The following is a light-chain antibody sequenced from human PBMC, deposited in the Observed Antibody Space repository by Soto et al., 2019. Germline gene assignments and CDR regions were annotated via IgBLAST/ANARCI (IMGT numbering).Light chain of an antibody. Sequence: QSALTQPPSASGTPGQGVTISCSGSISNIGSNYVYWYQQLPGTAPKLLIYRNNQRPSGVPDRFSGSKSGTSASLAISGLRSDDEADYFCATWDGSLNGFYVFGSGTKGTVL. CDR3: ATWDGSLNGFYV. CDR1: ISNIGSNY. J-gene: IGLJ1*01. V-gene: IGLV1-47*01. CDR2: RNN.